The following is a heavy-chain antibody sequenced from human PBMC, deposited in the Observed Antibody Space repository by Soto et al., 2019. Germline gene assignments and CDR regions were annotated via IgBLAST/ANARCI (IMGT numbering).Heavy chain of an antibody. CDR3: ATGREWLRNFDY. CDR2: FDPEDGET. CDR1: GYTLTELS. J-gene: IGHJ4*02. Sequence: ASVKVSCKVSGYTLTELSMHWVRQAPGKGLEWMGGFDPEDGETIYAQKFQGRVTMTEDTSTDTAYMELSSLRSEDTAVYYCATGREWLRNFDYWGQGTLVTVSS. D-gene: IGHD5-12*01. V-gene: IGHV1-24*01.